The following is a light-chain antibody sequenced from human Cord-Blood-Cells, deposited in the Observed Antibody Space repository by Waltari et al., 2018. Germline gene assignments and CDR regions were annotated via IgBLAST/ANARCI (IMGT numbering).Light chain of an antibody. CDR1: QSISIY. J-gene: IGKJ1*01. CDR3: QHSYSTPWT. CDR2: AAS. V-gene: IGKV1-39*01. Sequence: DIQMAQDPFSLSASVGDRITITGRATQSISIYLDWYQHKPGKAPKLLFYAASSLQSGVPSRFSGSGSAPDFTLTISSLQTEEFATYYCQHSYSTPWTFGQVTQVEIK.